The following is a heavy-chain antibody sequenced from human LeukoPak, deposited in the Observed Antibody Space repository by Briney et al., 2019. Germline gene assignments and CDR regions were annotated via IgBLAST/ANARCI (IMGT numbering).Heavy chain of an antibody. CDR3: AKSTSPTKYGDYAYYFDY. V-gene: IGHV3-23*01. J-gene: IGHJ4*02. Sequence: GGSLRLSCGGSGFTFSNYAMSWVRQAPGKGLEWVSGISGSGGNTYYADSVKGRFTISRDNSKNTLYLQMNSLRAEDTAVYYCAKSTSPTKYGDYAYYFDYWGQGTLVTVSS. D-gene: IGHD4-17*01. CDR2: ISGSGGNT. CDR1: GFTFSNYA.